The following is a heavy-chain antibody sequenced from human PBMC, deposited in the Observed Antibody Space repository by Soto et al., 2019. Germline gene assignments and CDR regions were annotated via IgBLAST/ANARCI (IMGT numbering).Heavy chain of an antibody. CDR1: GYSFTSYW. CDR2: IYPGDSDT. J-gene: IGHJ6*02. D-gene: IGHD3-3*01. Sequence: GESLKISCKGSGYSFTSYWIGWVRQMPGKGLEWMGIIYPGDSDTRYSPSFQGQVTISADKSISTAYLQWSSLKASDTAMYYCARHGSALDPNYYFWSGYSPPRGYYGMDVWGQGTTVTVSS. CDR3: ARHGSALDPNYYFWSGYSPPRGYYGMDV. V-gene: IGHV5-51*01.